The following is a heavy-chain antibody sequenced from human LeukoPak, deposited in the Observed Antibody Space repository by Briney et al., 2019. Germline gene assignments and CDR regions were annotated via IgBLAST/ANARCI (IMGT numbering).Heavy chain of an antibody. CDR3: ARDSSSSPWYYYYMDV. CDR2: IYTSGST. Sequence: PSETLSLTCTVSGGSISGYYWSWLRQPAGKGLEWLGRIYTSGSTNHNPSLRSRVTMSVDTSKNQFSLKLSSATAADTAVYYCARDSSSSPWYYYYMDVWGKGTTVTVSS. J-gene: IGHJ6*03. D-gene: IGHD6-6*01. CDR1: GGSISGYY. V-gene: IGHV4-4*07.